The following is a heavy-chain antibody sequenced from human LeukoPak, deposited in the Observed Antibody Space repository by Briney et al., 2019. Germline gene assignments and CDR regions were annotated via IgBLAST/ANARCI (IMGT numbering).Heavy chain of an antibody. Sequence: GSLRLSCAASGFTFSSYGMHWVRQAPGKGLEWVAFIRYDGSNKYYADSVKGRFTISRDNSKNTLYLQMNSLRAEDTAVYYCAKERAVRSGWDDFDYWGQGTLVTVSS. V-gene: IGHV3-30*02. CDR2: IRYDGSNK. CDR3: AKERAVRSGWDDFDY. J-gene: IGHJ4*02. D-gene: IGHD6-19*01. CDR1: GFTFSSYG.